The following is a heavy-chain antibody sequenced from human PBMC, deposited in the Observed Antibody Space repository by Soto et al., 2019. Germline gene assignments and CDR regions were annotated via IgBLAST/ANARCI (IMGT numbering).Heavy chain of an antibody. CDR1: GGSISSSSYY. Sequence: KTSETLSLTCTVSGGSISSSSYYWGWIRQPPGKGLEWIGSIYYSGSTYYNPSLKSRVTIPVDTSKNQFSLKLSSVTAADTAVYYCARGSSTPNGYGMDVWGQGTTVTVSS. J-gene: IGHJ6*02. CDR2: IYYSGST. D-gene: IGHD6-13*01. V-gene: IGHV4-39*01. CDR3: ARGSSTPNGYGMDV.